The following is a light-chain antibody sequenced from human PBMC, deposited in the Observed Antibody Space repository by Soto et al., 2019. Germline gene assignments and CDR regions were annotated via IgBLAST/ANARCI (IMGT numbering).Light chain of an antibody. CDR2: GAS. J-gene: IGKJ1*01. CDR1: QSVNFN. Sequence: EIVMTQSPGTLSVSPGERVTLSCRASQSVNFNLAWYQQKPGQAPRLLMYGASSRATGIPARFSGSGSRTEFTLSISSLQSEDFAVYYCQQYENWPRTFGQGTKV. V-gene: IGKV3-15*01. CDR3: QQYENWPRT.